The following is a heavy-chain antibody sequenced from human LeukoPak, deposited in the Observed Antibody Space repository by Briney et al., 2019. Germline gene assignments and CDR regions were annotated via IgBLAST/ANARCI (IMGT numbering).Heavy chain of an antibody. CDR1: GGTFSSYA. CDR3: AGRMNRDWSDYGFPDY. J-gene: IGHJ4*02. CDR2: IIPIFGTA. Sequence: SVKVSCKASGGTFSSYAISWVRQAPGQGREWMGGIIPIFGTANYAQEFQGRVTITADKSTSTAYMELSSLRSEDTAVYYCAGRMNRDWSDYGFPDYWGQGTLVTVSS. V-gene: IGHV1-69*06. D-gene: IGHD4-17*01.